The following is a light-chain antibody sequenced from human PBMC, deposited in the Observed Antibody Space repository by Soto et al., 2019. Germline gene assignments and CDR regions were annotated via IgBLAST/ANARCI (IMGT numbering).Light chain of an antibody. V-gene: IGKV3-20*01. J-gene: IGKJ3*01. CDR1: QSINNRY. CDR2: GAS. CDR3: QQFGSAPGLT. Sequence: EIVLTQSPGTLSLSPGERATLSCRASQSINNRYLAWYQQKHGQAPRRLIYGASSRATGIPDRFIGSGSGTDFPLTISRLEPEDFAVYYCQQFGSAPGLTFGPGTKVDIK.